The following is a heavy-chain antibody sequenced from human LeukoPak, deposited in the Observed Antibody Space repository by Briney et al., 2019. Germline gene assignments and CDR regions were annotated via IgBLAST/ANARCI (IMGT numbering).Heavy chain of an antibody. V-gene: IGHV4-38-2*02. CDR3: ARESWSYYWFDP. Sequence: SETLSLTCTVSGYSISSGYYWGWIRQPPGKGLEWIGSIYHSGSTYYNPSLKSRVTISVDTSKNQFSLKLSSVTAADTAVYYCARESWSYYWFDPWGQGTLVTVSS. D-gene: IGHD1-26*01. J-gene: IGHJ5*02. CDR2: IYHSGST. CDR1: GYSISSGYY.